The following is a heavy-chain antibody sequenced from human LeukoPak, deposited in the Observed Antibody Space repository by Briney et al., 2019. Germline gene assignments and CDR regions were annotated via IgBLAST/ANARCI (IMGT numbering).Heavy chain of an antibody. J-gene: IGHJ4*02. CDR3: ARQGAIAVAGTDY. Sequence: SETLSLTCAVSGGSISSDNYSWSWVRQPPGKGLEWIGYIYPSGSTYYNPSLKSRVTISVDTSKNQFSLKLSSVTAADTAVYYCARQGAIAVAGTDYWGQGTLVTVSS. CDR1: GGSISSDNYS. V-gene: IGHV4-30-2*03. D-gene: IGHD6-19*01. CDR2: IYPSGST.